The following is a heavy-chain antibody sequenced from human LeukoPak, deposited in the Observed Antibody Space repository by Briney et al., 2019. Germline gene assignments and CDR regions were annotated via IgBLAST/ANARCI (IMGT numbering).Heavy chain of an antibody. Sequence: GGSLRLSCAASGFTFSGSAMHWVRQASGKGLEWVSGISASGAYTWYAVSVRGRFTISRDNSKNTVYLEVNSLTADDTAVYYCARDNPRGGGNYGPSVYDYWGQGTLAAVSS. V-gene: IGHV3-23*01. CDR1: GFTFSGSA. CDR2: ISASGAYT. J-gene: IGHJ4*02. CDR3: ARDNPRGGGNYGPSVYDY. D-gene: IGHD4-23*01.